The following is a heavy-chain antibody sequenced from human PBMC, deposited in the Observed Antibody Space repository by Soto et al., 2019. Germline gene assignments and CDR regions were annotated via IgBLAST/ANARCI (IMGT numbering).Heavy chain of an antibody. CDR3: ARGVTVFGVVTLYYYYGMDV. Sequence: QVQLVQSGAEVKKPGSPVKVSCKASGGTFSSYAMTWVRQAPGQGLEWMGGIIPIFGTANYAQKFQGRVTITADESTRTAYMELSNLRSEDTAVYYCARGVTVFGVVTLYYYYGMDVWGQGTTVTVSS. CDR2: IIPIFGTA. D-gene: IGHD3-3*01. V-gene: IGHV1-69*12. J-gene: IGHJ6*02. CDR1: GGTFSSYA.